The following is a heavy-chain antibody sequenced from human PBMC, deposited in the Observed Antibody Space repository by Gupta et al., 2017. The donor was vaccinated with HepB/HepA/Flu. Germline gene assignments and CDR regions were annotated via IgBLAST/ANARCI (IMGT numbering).Heavy chain of an antibody. CDR2: ISGSGGST. CDR3: AKGGYCSGGSCYQFDY. J-gene: IGHJ4*02. Sequence: EVQLLESGGGLVQPGGSLRLSCAASGFTFSSYAMSWFRQAPGKGLEWVSAISGSGGSTYYADSVKGRFTISRDNSKNTLYLQMNSLRAEDTAVYYCAKGGYCSGGSCYQFDYWGQGTLVTVSS. CDR1: GFTFSSYA. D-gene: IGHD2-15*01. V-gene: IGHV3-23*01.